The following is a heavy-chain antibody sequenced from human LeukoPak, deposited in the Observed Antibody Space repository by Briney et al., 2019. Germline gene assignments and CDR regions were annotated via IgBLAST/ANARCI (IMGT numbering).Heavy chain of an antibody. CDR1: GFTVSSNH. D-gene: IGHD6-19*01. J-gene: IGHJ4*02. CDR2: IYSGGST. V-gene: IGHV3-66*01. Sequence: TGGSLRLSCAASGFTVSSNHMSWVRQAPGKGLEWVSVIYSGGSTYYADSVKGRFTISRDNSKNTLYLQMNSLRAEDTAVYYCAREDPGDSSGGWCFLRNWGQGTLVTVSS. CDR3: AREDPGDSSGGWCFLRN.